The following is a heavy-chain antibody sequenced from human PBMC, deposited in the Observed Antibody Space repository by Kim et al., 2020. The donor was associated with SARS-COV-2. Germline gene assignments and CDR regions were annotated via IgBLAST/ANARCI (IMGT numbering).Heavy chain of an antibody. D-gene: IGHD3-10*01. CDR1: GASINNTNYY. V-gene: IGHV4-39*01. CDR3: ARIPDYSGFSDTFDN. Sequence: CTVPGASINNTNYYWAWIRQPPEKGLEWIGSIYYVGTTFYNPSLKSRVTISIDRSKNQFSLRLNSVTAADTAVYYCARIPDYSGFSDTFDNW. CDR2: IYYVGTT. J-gene: IGHJ3*02.